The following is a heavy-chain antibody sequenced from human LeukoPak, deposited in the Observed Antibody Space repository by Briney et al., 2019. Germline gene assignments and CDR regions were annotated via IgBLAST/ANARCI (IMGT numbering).Heavy chain of an antibody. D-gene: IGHD3-22*01. CDR2: INHSGST. J-gene: IGHJ3*02. CDR3: ARVTVPLTTKYYYYSSGYFDAFDI. Sequence: SETLSLTCAVYGGSFSGYYWSWIRQPPGKGLEWIGEINHSGSTNYNPSLKSRVTISVDTSKNQFSLKLSSVTAADTAVYYCARVTVPLTTKYYYYSSGYFDAFDIWGQGTMVTVSS. CDR1: GGSFSGYY. V-gene: IGHV4-34*01.